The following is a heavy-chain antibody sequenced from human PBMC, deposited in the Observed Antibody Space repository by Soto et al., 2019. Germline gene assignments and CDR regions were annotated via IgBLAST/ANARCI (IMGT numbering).Heavy chain of an antibody. D-gene: IGHD4-17*01. Sequence: QMQLVQSGAEVKKPGSSVKVSCKTSGGSFSTYGISWVRQAPGQGLEWMGGFIPVFTTAKYAQKFQGRVSITADESTYTAYMELSSLRSEDTAVYFCARDGVDVSRTTVRHGALDIWGQGTVVTVSS. J-gene: IGHJ3*02. V-gene: IGHV1-69*01. CDR3: ARDGVDVSRTTVRHGALDI. CDR1: GGSFSTYG. CDR2: FIPVFTTA.